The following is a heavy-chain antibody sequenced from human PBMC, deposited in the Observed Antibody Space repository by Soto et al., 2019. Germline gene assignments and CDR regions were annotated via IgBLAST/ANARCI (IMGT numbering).Heavy chain of an antibody. J-gene: IGHJ5*02. Sequence: ASVKVSCKASGYTFTGYYMHWVRQAPGQGLEWMGWINPNSGGTNYAQKFQGWVTMTRDTSISTAYMELSRLRSDDTAVYYCARYLTYRSSTSAWFHPWGEATLVPVSS. CDR3: ARYLTYRSSTSAWFHP. CDR1: GYTFTGYY. CDR2: INPNSGGT. D-gene: IGHD6-6*01. V-gene: IGHV1-2*04.